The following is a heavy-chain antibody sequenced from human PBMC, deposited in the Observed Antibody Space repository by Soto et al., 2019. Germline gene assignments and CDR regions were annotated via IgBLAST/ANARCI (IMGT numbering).Heavy chain of an antibody. CDR2: ISYDGSNK. CDR1: GFTFSNYA. J-gene: IGHJ4*02. CDR3: ARAGFNYYFDY. Sequence: QVQVVESGGGVVHPGRSLRLSCAASGFTFSNYAMHWVRQAPGKGLEWVAVISYDGSNKYYADSVKGRLTISRDNSKNTVYLQLNSLRAEDTTVYFCARAGFNYYFDYWGLGTLVTVSS. V-gene: IGHV3-30-3*01.